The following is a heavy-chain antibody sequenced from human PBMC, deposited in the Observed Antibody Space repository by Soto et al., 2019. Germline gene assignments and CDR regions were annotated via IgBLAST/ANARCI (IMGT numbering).Heavy chain of an antibody. CDR2: ISPIFGTV. CDR1: GGTFSNYP. Sequence: QVQLVQSGAEVKKPGSSVKVSCKASGGTFSNYPISWVRQAPGQGLEWMGVISPIFGTVNYAQKFQGRVTITADESTSTAYMKLSSLRSEDTAVYYCARRNHRWLQLWYFDLWGRGTLGTDSS. D-gene: IGHD5-12*01. V-gene: IGHV1-69*12. CDR3: ARRNHRWLQLWYFDL. J-gene: IGHJ2*01.